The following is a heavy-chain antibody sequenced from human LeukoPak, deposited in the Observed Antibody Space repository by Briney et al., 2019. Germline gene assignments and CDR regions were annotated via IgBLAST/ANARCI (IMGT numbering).Heavy chain of an antibody. CDR1: GFTFNSYS. CDR3: ARGSMSYFGY. CDR2: ISSSSGYI. J-gene: IGHJ4*02. V-gene: IGHV3-21*01. Sequence: GGSLRLSCAASGFTFNSYSLNWVRQAPGKGLEWVSSISSSSGYIYYADSVKGRFTISRDNAKNSVYLQMNSLRAEDTAVYYCARGSMSYFGYWGQGTLVTVSS.